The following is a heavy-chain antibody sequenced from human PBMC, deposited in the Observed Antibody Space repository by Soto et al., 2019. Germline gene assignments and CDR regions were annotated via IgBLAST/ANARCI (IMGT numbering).Heavy chain of an antibody. D-gene: IGHD4-17*01. J-gene: IGHJ4*02. Sequence: SETLSLTCTVSGGSISSYYWSWIRQPPGKGLEWIGYIYYSGSTNYNPSLKSRVTISVDTSKNQFSLKLSSVTATDTAVYYCARRYGPGFDYWGQGTLVTVSS. CDR2: IYYSGST. CDR1: GGSISSYY. V-gene: IGHV4-59*08. CDR3: ARRYGPGFDY.